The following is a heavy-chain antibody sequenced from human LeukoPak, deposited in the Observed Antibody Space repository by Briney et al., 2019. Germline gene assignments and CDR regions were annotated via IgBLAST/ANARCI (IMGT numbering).Heavy chain of an antibody. D-gene: IGHD3-16*02. CDR3: ARGLYPDDAFDI. J-gene: IGHJ3*02. CDR2: ISYSGIT. V-gene: IGHV4-59*08. Sequence: SETLSLTCTVSGGSISTYYWSWIRQPPGKGLEWIGYISYSGITNYNPSLKSRVTISLDTSKNHFSLKMRSVTAADTAVYYCARGLYPDDAFDIWGQGTMVTVSS. CDR1: GGSISTYY.